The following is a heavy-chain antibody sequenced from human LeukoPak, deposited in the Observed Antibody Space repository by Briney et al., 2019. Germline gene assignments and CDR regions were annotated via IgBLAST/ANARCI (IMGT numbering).Heavy chain of an antibody. V-gene: IGHV4-61*02. J-gene: IGHJ4*02. CDR2: IYTSGST. CDR1: GGSISSGSCY. D-gene: IGHD6-25*01. CDR3: ARDAGIAAALDY. Sequence: PSETLSLTCTVSGGSISSGSCYWSWIRQPAGKGLEWIGRIYTSGSTNYNPSLKSRVTISVDTSKNQFSLKLSSVTAADTAVYYCARDAGIAAALDYWGQGTLVTVSS.